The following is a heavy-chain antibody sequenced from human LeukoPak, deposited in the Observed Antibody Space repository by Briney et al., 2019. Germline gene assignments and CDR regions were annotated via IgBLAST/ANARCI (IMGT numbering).Heavy chain of an antibody. CDR1: GFTFSSYG. CDR3: AKEGQLWSVDGSFDY. J-gene: IGHJ4*02. CDR2: IRYDGSNK. Sequence: GGSLRLSCAASGFTFSSYGMHWVRQAPGKGLEWVSFIRYDGSNKYYADSVKGRFTISRDNSKNTLYLQMNSLRAEDTAVYYCAKEGQLWSVDGSFDYWGQGTLVTVSS. D-gene: IGHD5-18*01. V-gene: IGHV3-30*02.